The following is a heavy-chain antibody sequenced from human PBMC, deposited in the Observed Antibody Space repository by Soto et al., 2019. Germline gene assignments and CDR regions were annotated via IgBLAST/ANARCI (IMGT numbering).Heavy chain of an antibody. D-gene: IGHD3-10*01. J-gene: IGHJ6*02. CDR3: ARAAYGSGNYYAPHYYYAMDV. V-gene: IGHV4-59*01. CDR1: GVSISNYY. Sequence: QVQLQESGPGLVKPSETLSLTCTVSGVSISNYYWSWIRQPPGKGLEWLGYILYTGNTNYNPSLKSRVTISVDTSTNQVSLELTSVTTADTAVYFCARAAYGSGNYYAPHYYYAMDVWGQGTTVTVSS. CDR2: ILYTGNT.